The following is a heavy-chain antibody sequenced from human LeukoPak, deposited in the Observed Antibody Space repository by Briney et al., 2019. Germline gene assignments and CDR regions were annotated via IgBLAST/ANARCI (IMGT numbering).Heavy chain of an antibody. D-gene: IGHD4-17*01. V-gene: IGHV4-34*01. CDR3: ARLAVTTGD. J-gene: IGHJ4*02. CDR2: INHSGST. Sequence: SETLSLTCAVYGGSFSGYYWSWIRQPPGKGLEWIGEINHSGSTNYNPSLKSRVTISVDTSKNQFSLKLSSVTAADTAVYYCARLAVTTGDWGQGTLVTVSS. CDR1: GGSFSGYY.